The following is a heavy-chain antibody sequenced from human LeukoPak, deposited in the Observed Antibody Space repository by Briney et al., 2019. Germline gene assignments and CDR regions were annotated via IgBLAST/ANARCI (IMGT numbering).Heavy chain of an antibody. V-gene: IGHV1-2*02. CDR3: ARDRSIPYPPPYDAFDI. J-gene: IGHJ3*02. Sequence: ASVKVSCKASGYTFTDYYMHWVRQAPGQGLEWMGWISPNSGGTNYAQKFQGRVTLTTDTSTSTAYMELRSVTSDDTAVYYCARDRSIPYPPPYDAFDIWGQGTMVTVSS. CDR1: GYTFTDYY. CDR2: ISPNSGGT. D-gene: IGHD6-6*01.